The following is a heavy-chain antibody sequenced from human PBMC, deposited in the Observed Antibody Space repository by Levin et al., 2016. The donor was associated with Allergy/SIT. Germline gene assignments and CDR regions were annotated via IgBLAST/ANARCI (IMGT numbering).Heavy chain of an antibody. CDR1: GFTFSSYA. CDR3: VKVRRGYKFIIDS. Sequence: GESLKISCAASGFTFSSYAMTWVRQAPGRGLEWVSGINAGGASTYYVDSVKGRFAISKDYSKNTVYVQMNSLRAEDTAVYYCVKVRRGYKFIIDSWGQGTLVTVSS. CDR2: INAGGAST. V-gene: IGHV3-23*01. D-gene: IGHD3-3*01. J-gene: IGHJ4*02.